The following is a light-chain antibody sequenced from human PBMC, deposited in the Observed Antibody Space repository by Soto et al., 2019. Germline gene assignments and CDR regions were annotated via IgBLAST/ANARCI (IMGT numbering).Light chain of an antibody. CDR3: QQRSNWIT. Sequence: EIVLTQSPATLSLSPGERATLSCRASQSVSSYLAWYQQKPGQAPRLLIYDASNRATCIPARFSGSGSRTDFTITMSCLEPEDFAVYYCQQRSNWITFGGGTKVEIK. J-gene: IGKJ4*01. CDR2: DAS. V-gene: IGKV3-11*01. CDR1: QSVSSY.